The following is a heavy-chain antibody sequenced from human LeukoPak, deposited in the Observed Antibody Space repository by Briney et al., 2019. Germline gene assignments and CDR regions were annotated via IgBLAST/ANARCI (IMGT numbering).Heavy chain of an antibody. D-gene: IGHD3-10*01. CDR1: GYTFTSYG. CDR2: ISAYNGNT. J-gene: IGHJ4*02. CDR3: ARTGYGSGSDDFDF. V-gene: IGHV1-18*01. Sequence: ASVKVSCKASGYTFTSYGISWVRQAPGQGLEWMGWISAYNGNTNYAQKLQGRVTMTTDTSTSPAYMELRSLRPDDTAMYYCARTGYGSGSDDFDFWGQGTLVTVSS.